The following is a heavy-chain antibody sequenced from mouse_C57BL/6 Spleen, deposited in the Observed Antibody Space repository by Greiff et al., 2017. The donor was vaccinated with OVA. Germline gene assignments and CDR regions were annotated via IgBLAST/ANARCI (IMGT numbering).Heavy chain of an antibody. CDR3: ARYYYGSSFYAMDY. CDR1: GYTFTSYT. CDR2: INPSSGYT. V-gene: IGHV1-4*01. D-gene: IGHD1-1*01. J-gene: IGHJ4*01. Sequence: VQLQQSGAELARPGASVKMSCKASGYTFTSYTMHWVKQRPGQGLEWIGYINPSSGYTKYKQKFKDKATLTADKSSSTAYMQLSSLTSEDSAVYYCARYYYGSSFYAMDYWGQGTSVTVSS.